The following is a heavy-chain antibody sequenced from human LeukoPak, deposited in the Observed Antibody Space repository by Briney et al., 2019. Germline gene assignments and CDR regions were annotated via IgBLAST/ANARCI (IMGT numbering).Heavy chain of an antibody. CDR1: GGTFSSYA. CDR3: ARDLCSSTSCYQAFDI. CDR2: IIPIFGTA. Sequence: GASVKVSFKASGGTFSSYAISWVRQAPGQGLEWMGGIIPIFGTANYAQKFQGRVTITADESTSTAYMELSSLRSEDTAVYYCARDLCSSTSCYQAFDIWGQGTMVTVSS. V-gene: IGHV1-69*01. D-gene: IGHD2-2*01. J-gene: IGHJ3*02.